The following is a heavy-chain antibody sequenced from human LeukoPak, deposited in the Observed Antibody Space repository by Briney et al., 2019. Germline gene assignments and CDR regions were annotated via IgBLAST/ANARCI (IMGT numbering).Heavy chain of an antibody. V-gene: IGHV3-23*01. CDR3: AKAKGSPYSGYPHYFDY. D-gene: IGHD5-12*01. CDR1: GFTFSSYA. Sequence: GGSLSLSCAASGFTFSSYAMSWVRRAPGKGLEWVSAIIGSGGSTYYADSVKGRFTISRDNSKNTLYLQMNSLRAEDTAVYYCAKAKGSPYSGYPHYFDYWGQGTLVTVSS. J-gene: IGHJ4*02. CDR2: IIGSGGST.